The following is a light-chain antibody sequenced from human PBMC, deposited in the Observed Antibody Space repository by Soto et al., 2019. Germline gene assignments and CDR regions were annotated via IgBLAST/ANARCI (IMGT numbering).Light chain of an antibody. CDR3: QQYYTTIFT. Sequence: IVMTQSPDSLAVSLGERATINCKSSQSVLYSSNNKNYLAWYQQKPGQPPKLLIYWASTRESGVPDRFSGRGSGTDFTLTISSLQAEDVAVYYCQQYYTTIFTFGGGTKV. J-gene: IGKJ4*01. CDR2: WAS. CDR1: QSVLYSSNNKNY. V-gene: IGKV4-1*01.